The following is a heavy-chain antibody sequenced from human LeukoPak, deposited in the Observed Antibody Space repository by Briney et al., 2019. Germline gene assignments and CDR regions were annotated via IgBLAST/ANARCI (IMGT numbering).Heavy chain of an antibody. D-gene: IGHD2-2*01. V-gene: IGHV3-23*01. CDR2: IVGGAGGT. CDR3: AHGSMYQLDY. J-gene: IGHJ4*02. CDR1: GFTFSSHG. Sequence: PGGTLRLSCAASGFTFSSHGMSWVRQAPGKGLEWASGIVGGAGGTYYADSVKGRFTISRDNSKNTLYLQMNSLRAEDTAVYYCAHGSMYQLDYWGQGTLVTVSS.